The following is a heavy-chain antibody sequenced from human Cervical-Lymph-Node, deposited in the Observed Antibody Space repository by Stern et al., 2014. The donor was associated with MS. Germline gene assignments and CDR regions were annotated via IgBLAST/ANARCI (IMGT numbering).Heavy chain of an antibody. J-gene: IGHJ4*02. D-gene: IGHD4-17*01. Sequence: VQLEESGPGLVKPSQTLSLTCTVSGGSISSGGYPWSWIRQPPGKGLEGVGYIYHTGSTYSNPTLKSRLDISVDTSKNQFSLKVRSVTAADTAVYYCARIGDDDGDFRLCYWGQGTLVTVSS. CDR2: IYHTGST. CDR3: ARIGDDDGDFRLCY. V-gene: IGHV4-31*03. CDR1: GGSISSGGYP.